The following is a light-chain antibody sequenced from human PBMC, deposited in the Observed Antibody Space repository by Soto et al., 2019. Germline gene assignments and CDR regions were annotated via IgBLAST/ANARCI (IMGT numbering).Light chain of an antibody. CDR3: ELYYGGVYD. Sequence: QAVGTQEPSLTVSPGGTVALTCASSTGAVTSGSYPNWFQLKPGQAPRSLIYSTDNKHSWTPARFSGSLLGGKAALTLSGVQPEDEAASNTELYYGGVYDFGTGTKVTVL. V-gene: IGLV7-43*01. CDR1: TGAVTSGSY. J-gene: IGLJ1*01. CDR2: STD.